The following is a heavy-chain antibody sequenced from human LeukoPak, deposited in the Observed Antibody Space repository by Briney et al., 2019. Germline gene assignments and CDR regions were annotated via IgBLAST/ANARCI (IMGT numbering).Heavy chain of an antibody. Sequence: GGSLRLSCAASGFTFNTYTMNWVRQAPGKGLEWVSYISGSSGIIDYADSVRGRFTISRDNAKNSLYLQMNSLRAEDTAVYYCARICSSTDCLIPDWGQGTLVTVSS. J-gene: IGHJ4*02. D-gene: IGHD2-2*01. CDR3: ARICSSTDCLIPD. CDR1: GFTFNTYT. CDR2: ISGSSGII. V-gene: IGHV3-48*01.